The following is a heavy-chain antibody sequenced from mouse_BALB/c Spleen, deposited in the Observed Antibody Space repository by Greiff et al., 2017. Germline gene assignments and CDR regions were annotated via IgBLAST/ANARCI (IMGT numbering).Heavy chain of an antibody. D-gene: IGHD1-1*01. CDR1: GFTFSSFG. Sequence: EVHLVESGGGLVQPGGSRKLSCAASGFTFSSFGMHWVRQAPEKGLEWVAYISSGSSTIYYADTVKGRFTISRDNPKNTLFLQMTSLRSEDTAMYYCARSDYGSSHGAMDYWGQGTSVTVSS. V-gene: IGHV5-17*02. J-gene: IGHJ4*01. CDR3: ARSDYGSSHGAMDY. CDR2: ISSGSSTI.